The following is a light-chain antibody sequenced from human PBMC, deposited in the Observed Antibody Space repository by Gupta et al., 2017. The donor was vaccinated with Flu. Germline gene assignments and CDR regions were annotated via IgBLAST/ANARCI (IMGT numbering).Light chain of an antibody. Sequence: MVLTQSPGILSLSPGERATLSCRASQSVSSSYLAWYQQKPGQAPRLIIYAASSRATGIPDRFSGSGSGTDFTLTISRLEPEDFAVYYCQQYGSAPRTFGQGTKVEIK. J-gene: IGKJ1*01. V-gene: IGKV3-20*01. CDR1: QSVSSSY. CDR2: AAS. CDR3: QQYGSAPRT.